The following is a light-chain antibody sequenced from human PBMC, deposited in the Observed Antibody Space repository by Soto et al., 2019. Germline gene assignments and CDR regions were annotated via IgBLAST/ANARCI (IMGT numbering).Light chain of an antibody. Sequence: DIQMTQSPSTLFASVGDTVTITCRASQSISAWLAWYQQRPGKAPKLLIYKMSASERGVPSRFSGSGSGTEFTLTISSLQPEDFATYYCQKYNSSPWTFGQGTKVDIK. CDR3: QKYNSSPWT. V-gene: IGKV1-5*03. CDR1: QSISAW. J-gene: IGKJ1*01. CDR2: KMS.